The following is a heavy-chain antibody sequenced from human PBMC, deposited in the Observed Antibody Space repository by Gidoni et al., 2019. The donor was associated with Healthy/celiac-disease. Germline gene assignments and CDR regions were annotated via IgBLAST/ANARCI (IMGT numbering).Heavy chain of an antibody. J-gene: IGHJ4*02. CDR2: ISSNGGST. D-gene: IGHD6-13*01. CDR1: GFTFSSYA. V-gene: IGHV3-64*01. Sequence: EVQLVESGGGLVQPGGSLRLSCAASGFTFSSYAMHWVRQAPGKGLEYVSAISSNGGSTYYANSVKGRFTISRDNSKNTLYLQMGSLRAEDMAVYYCARSGSSWYEGHFDYWGQGTLVTVSS. CDR3: ARSGSSWYEGHFDY.